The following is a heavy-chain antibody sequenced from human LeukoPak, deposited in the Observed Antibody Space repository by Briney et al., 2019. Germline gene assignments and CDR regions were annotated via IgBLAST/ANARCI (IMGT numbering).Heavy chain of an antibody. CDR1: GFTFSSYA. J-gene: IGHJ4*02. CDR3: AKFSLRYFDWLIFFDY. D-gene: IGHD3-9*01. CDR2: ISGSGGST. V-gene: IGHV3-23*01. Sequence: PGGSLRPSCAASGFTFSSYAMSWVRQAPGKGLEWVSAISGSGGSTYYADSVKGRFTISRDNSKNTLYLQMNSLRAEDTAVYYCAKFSLRYFDWLIFFDYWGQGTLVTVSS.